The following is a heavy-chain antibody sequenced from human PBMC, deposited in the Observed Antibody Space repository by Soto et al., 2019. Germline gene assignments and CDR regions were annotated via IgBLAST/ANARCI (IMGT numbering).Heavy chain of an antibody. Sequence: SCAASGFTFGHFVMRWGRQTPGKGLEWVSTITEAGDVPYYTDSVKGRFTISRDNSKNTLYLQMTSLTAEDAAVYYCAKPATVTTPFYYHGIDVWGQGTTVTVSS. J-gene: IGHJ6*02. CDR3: AKPATVTTPFYYHGIDV. D-gene: IGHD4-17*01. CDR1: GFTFGHFV. V-gene: IGHV3-23*01. CDR2: ITEAGDVP.